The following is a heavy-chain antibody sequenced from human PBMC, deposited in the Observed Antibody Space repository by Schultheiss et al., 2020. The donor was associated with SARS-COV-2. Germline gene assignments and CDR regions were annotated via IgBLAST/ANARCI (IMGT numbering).Heavy chain of an antibody. J-gene: IGHJ5*02. Sequence: ESLKISCAASGFTFSDYYMSWIRQPPGKGLEWIGYIYYSGSTNYNPSLKSQVTISVDTSKNQFSLNLSSVTAADTAVYYCARELSFYCSGTTCYNWFDPWGQGSLVTVSS. CDR1: GFTFSDYY. D-gene: IGHD2-2*01. CDR3: ARELSFYCSGTTCYNWFDP. CDR2: IYYSGST. V-gene: IGHV4-59*12.